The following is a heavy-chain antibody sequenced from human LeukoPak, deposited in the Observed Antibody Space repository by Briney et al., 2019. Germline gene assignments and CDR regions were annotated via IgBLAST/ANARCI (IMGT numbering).Heavy chain of an antibody. J-gene: IGHJ2*01. CDR1: GFTFSNAW. CDR3: AKRSSESSGWFDL. CDR2: ITGSGAYT. V-gene: IGHV3-23*01. D-gene: IGHD3-22*01. Sequence: GGSLRLSCAASGFTFSNAWMSWVRQAPGKGLEWVSAITGSGAYTNYPDSVRGRFTISRDNSKNTLSLQMNSLRVEDTAVYYCAKRSSESSGWFDLWGRGTLVTVSS.